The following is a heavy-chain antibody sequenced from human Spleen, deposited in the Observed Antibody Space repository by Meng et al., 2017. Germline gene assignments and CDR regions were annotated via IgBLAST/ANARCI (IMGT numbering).Heavy chain of an antibody. CDR2: MNPNSGNT. V-gene: IGHV1-8*03. D-gene: IGHD6-6*01. J-gene: IGHJ4*02. CDR3: SRHIEGDTRPYPY. Sequence: ASVKVSCKASGYTFTSYDINWVRQATGQGLEWMGWMNPNSGNTGYAQKFQGRVTITRNTSISTAYMELSSLRSEDTAVYYCSRHIEGDTRPYPYWGQGTLVTVSS. CDR1: GYTFTSYD.